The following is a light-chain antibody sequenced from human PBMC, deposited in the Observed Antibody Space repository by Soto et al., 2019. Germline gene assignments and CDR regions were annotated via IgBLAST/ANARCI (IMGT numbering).Light chain of an antibody. J-gene: IGKJ1*01. Sequence: TVTLSCRASESLIGWLAWYQQRPGSAPKLLIYDASSLEGGVPSRFTGDGSGTEFSLTIAILRPGDLGVFFCQQDKSYPWTVGQGTKVDIK. CDR1: ESLIGW. V-gene: IGKV1-5*01. CDR2: DAS. CDR3: QQDKSYPWT.